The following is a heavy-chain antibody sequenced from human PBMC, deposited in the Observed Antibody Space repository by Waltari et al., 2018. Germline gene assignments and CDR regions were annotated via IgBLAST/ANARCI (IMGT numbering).Heavy chain of an antibody. Sequence: EVQLVESGGGLVQPGGSLRLSCAASGFTFSSYWMSWVRQAPGKGLEWVANIKQDGSEKYDVGSVKGRFNITRDNAKNTLYLQMNSLRAEDTAVYYCARDTDYIWGSYRYILLDYWGQGTLVTVSS. CDR1: GFTFSSYW. D-gene: IGHD3-16*02. V-gene: IGHV3-7*01. CDR3: ARDTDYIWGSYRYILLDY. J-gene: IGHJ4*02. CDR2: IKQDGSEK.